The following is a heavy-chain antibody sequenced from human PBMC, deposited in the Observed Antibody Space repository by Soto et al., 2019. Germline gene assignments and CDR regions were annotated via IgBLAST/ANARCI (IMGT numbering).Heavy chain of an antibody. D-gene: IGHD6-6*01. CDR2: ISGSGKDT. CDR3: ARVHLVRTSSYYCGMDV. Sequence: GGSLRLSCATSGFTFSNYRMNWVRQAPGKGLEWVASISGSGKDTFYRDSVKGRFTISRDNAESSLVLQMNSLTVDDTAVYHCARVHLVRTSSYYCGMDVWGPGTTVTVSS. J-gene: IGHJ6*02. V-gene: IGHV3-21*06. CDR1: GFTFSNYR.